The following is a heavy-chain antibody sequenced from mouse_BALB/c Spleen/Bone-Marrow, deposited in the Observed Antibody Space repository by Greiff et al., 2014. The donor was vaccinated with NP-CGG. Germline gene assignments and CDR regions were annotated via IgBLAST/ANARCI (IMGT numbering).Heavy chain of an antibody. Sequence: QVQLQQSGAELVKPGASVKLSCKASGYTFTSYWMHWVKQRPGQGLEWIGEINPSNGRTKYNEKFKSKATLTVDKSSSTAYMQLSSLTSEDSAVYYCARYGYDGRYAIDYWGQGTSVTVSA. CDR3: ARYGYDGRYAIDY. J-gene: IGHJ4*01. D-gene: IGHD2-2*01. CDR1: GYTFTSYW. V-gene: IGHV1S81*02. CDR2: INPSNGRT.